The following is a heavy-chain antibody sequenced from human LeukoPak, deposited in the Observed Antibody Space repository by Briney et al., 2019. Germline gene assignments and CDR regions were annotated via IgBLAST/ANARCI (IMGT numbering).Heavy chain of an antibody. J-gene: IGHJ5*02. CDR3: GRVAQSGFDYSNSLLT. Sequence: GGSLRLSCAASGFTFRHYSMHWVRQSPGKGLEWVAVIWNDGSNKYYADSVKGRFTISRDNSKNTVYLHMDSLRAEATALYYSGRVAQSGFDYSNSLLTSGERTPVTVSS. V-gene: IGHV3-33*01. D-gene: IGHD4-11*01. CDR2: IWNDGSNK. CDR1: GFTFRHYS.